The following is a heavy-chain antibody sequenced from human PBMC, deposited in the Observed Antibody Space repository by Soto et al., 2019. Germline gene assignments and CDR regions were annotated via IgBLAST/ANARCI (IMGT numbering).Heavy chain of an antibody. Sequence: GGSLRLSCAASGFTFSSYGMHWVRQAPGKGLEWVAVISYDGGNTYYADSVKGRFTISRDNSKNTLYLQMSSLRVEDTAVYYCTRHMSPNIAVAGTWGQGTQVTVSS. CDR1: GFTFSSYG. V-gene: IGHV3-30*03. CDR3: TRHMSPNIAVAGT. CDR2: ISYDGGNT. J-gene: IGHJ4*02. D-gene: IGHD6-19*01.